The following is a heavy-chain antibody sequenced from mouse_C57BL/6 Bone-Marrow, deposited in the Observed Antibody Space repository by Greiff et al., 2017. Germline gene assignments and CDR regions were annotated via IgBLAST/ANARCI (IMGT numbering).Heavy chain of an antibody. CDR1: GYTFTSYW. CDR2: IYPGSGST. CDR3: ARSTMVTTWIDY. V-gene: IGHV1-55*01. J-gene: IGHJ2*01. Sequence: QVQLQQPGAELVKPGASVKMSCKASGYTFTSYWITWVKQRPGQGLEWIGDIYPGSGSTNYNEKFKSKATLTVDTSSSTAYMQLSSLTSEDSAVXYCARSTMVTTWIDYWGQGTTLTVSS. D-gene: IGHD2-2*01.